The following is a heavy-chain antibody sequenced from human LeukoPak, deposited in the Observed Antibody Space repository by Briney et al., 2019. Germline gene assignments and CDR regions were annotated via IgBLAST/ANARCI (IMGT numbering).Heavy chain of an antibody. CDR1: GFTVSSYT. D-gene: IGHD3-16*01. V-gene: IGHV3-21*06. CDR2: ISSTGSYI. CDR3: ARGGDHPTFLFQYMDV. J-gene: IGHJ6*03. Sequence: GGSLRLSCAASGFTVSSYTMNWVRQAPGKGLEWVSSISSTGSYIYYTDSVKGRFTISRDNAKNSLFLQMNSLRAEDTAVYYCARGGDHPTFLFQYMDVWGKGTTVTVSS.